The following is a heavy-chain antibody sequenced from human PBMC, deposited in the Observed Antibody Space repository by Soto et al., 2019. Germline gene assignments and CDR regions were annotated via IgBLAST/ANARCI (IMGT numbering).Heavy chain of an antibody. J-gene: IGHJ4*02. CDR2: IKQDGSEK. Sequence: GGSLRLSCAASGFTFSTYWMTWVRQAPGKGLERVANIKQDGSEKYYVDSVKGGFTISRDSAKNSLYLQMNSLRAGDTAVYYFARDRQLAHFDFWGQGTLVTVSS. D-gene: IGHD6-6*01. CDR3: ARDRQLAHFDF. CDR1: GFTFSTYW. V-gene: IGHV3-7*01.